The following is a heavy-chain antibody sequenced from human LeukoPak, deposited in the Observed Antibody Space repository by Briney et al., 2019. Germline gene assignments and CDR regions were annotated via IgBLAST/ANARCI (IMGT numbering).Heavy chain of an antibody. J-gene: IGHJ4*02. D-gene: IGHD3-9*01. V-gene: IGHV4-39*01. CDR3: ARPSYYEILTGYTKDY. CDR1: GGSISSSSYY. CDR2: IYYSGST. Sequence: SETLSLTCTVSGGSISSSSYYWGWIGQPPGKGLEWIGSIYYSGSTYYNPSRKSRVTISVDTSKNQFSLKLSSVTAADTAVYYCARPSYYEILTGYTKDYWGQGTLVTVSS.